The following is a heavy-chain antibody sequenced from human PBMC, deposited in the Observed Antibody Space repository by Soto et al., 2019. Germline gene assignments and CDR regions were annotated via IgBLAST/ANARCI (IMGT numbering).Heavy chain of an antibody. J-gene: IGHJ3*02. D-gene: IGHD6-6*01. CDR3: ARVGRSIAARPFAFDM. Sequence: GASVKVSCKASGGTFSSYAISWVRQAPGQGLEWMGGIIPIFGTANYAQKFQGRVTITAAESTSTAYKEQISLRSEDTAGYYCARVGRSIAARPFAFDMWGQGTMVTVSS. CDR2: IIPIFGTA. V-gene: IGHV1-69*13. CDR1: GGTFSSYA.